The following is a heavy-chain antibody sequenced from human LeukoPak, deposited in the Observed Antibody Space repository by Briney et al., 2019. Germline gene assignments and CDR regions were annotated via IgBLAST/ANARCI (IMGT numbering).Heavy chain of an antibody. J-gene: IGHJ4*02. D-gene: IGHD1-26*01. CDR1: GGTFSSYA. V-gene: IGHV1-69*04. CDR3: ARDLEVGASYDV. CDR2: IIPILGIA. Sequence: SVKVSCKASGGTFSSYAISWVRQAPGQGLEWMGRIIPILGIANYAQKFQRRVTITADKSTTTAYMELSSLRSEHTAVYYCARDLEVGASYDVWGQGTLVTVSS.